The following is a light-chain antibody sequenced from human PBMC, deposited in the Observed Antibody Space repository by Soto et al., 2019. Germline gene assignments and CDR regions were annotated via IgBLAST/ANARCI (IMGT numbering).Light chain of an antibody. CDR1: NSDIGTYNY. J-gene: IGLJ1*01. Sequence: QSVLPQPASVSGSPAQSITISCTGSNSDIGTYNYVSWYQQHPGKAPKLVISEVSNRPSGISHRFSGSKSGNAASLTTSGLQGEDEATYYCSSYTSNSTLYVFGPGTKVTV. V-gene: IGLV2-14*01. CDR3: SSYTSNSTLYV. CDR2: EVS.